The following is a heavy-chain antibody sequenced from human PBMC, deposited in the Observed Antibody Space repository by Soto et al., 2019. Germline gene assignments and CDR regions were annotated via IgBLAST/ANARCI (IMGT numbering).Heavy chain of an antibody. V-gene: IGHV4-59*01. Sequence: QVQLQESGPGLVKPSETLSLTCTVSGDSISNYYWSWIRQAPGKGLEWIGVIYHSGNTNYKPSLKSRVTMSIDTSKSQFSLKLTSVTAADTAVYYCARDQGIASSGPFDYWGPGTLVTVSS. D-gene: IGHD6-13*01. CDR2: IYHSGNT. J-gene: IGHJ4*02. CDR1: GDSISNYY. CDR3: ARDQGIASSGPFDY.